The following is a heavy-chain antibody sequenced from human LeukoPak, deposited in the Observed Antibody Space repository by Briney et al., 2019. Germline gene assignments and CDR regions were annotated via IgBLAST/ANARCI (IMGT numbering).Heavy chain of an antibody. J-gene: IGHJ6*02. D-gene: IGHD4-4*01. CDR3: AKGGTVTNKQQKYYYYYYGMDV. Sequence: GGSLRLSCAASGFTFSSYAMSWVRQAPGKGLEWVSAISGSGGSTYYADSVKGRFTISRDNSKNTLYLQMSSRRAEDTAVYYCAKGGTVTNKQQKYYYYYYGMDVWGQGTTVTVSS. V-gene: IGHV3-23*01. CDR2: ISGSGGST. CDR1: GFTFSSYA.